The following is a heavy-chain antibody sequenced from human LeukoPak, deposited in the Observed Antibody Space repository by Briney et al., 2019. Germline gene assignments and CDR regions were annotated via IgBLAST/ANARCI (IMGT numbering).Heavy chain of an antibody. CDR2: ISGSGGST. D-gene: IGHD6-19*01. J-gene: IGHJ4*02. Sequence: PGGSLRLSCAASGFTFSDYYMSWLRQAPGKGLEWVSAISGSGGSTYYADSVKGRFTISRDNSKNTLYLQMNSLRAEDTAVYYCAKNAKQWLVVDYWGQGTLVTVSS. CDR1: GFTFSDYY. V-gene: IGHV3-23*01. CDR3: AKNAKQWLVVDY.